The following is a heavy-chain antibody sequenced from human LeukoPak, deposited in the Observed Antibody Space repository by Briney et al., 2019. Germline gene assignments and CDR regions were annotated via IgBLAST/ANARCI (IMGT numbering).Heavy chain of an antibody. Sequence: SETLSLTCTVSGASITSYYWSWIRQPPGKGLEWIGYIYYSGSTNYNPSLKSRVTISVDTSKNQFSLKLSSVTAADTAVYYCARGTGYCSGGSCPHFDYWGQGTLVTVSS. CDR3: ARGTGYCSGGSCPHFDY. J-gene: IGHJ4*02. D-gene: IGHD2-15*01. V-gene: IGHV4-59*01. CDR2: IYYSGST. CDR1: GASITSYY.